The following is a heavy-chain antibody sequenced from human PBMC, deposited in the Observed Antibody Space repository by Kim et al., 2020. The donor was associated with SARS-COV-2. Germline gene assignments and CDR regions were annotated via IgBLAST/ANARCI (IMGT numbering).Heavy chain of an antibody. CDR1: GYTFTGYY. CDR3: ARARGSSGWMRDFDY. CDR2: INPNSGGT. D-gene: IGHD3-22*01. J-gene: IGHJ4*02. V-gene: IGHV1-2*06. Sequence: ASVKVSCKASGYTFTGYYMHWVRQAPGQGLEWMGRINPNSGGTNYAQKFQGRVTMTRDTSISTAYMELSRLRSDDTAVYYCARARGSSGWMRDFDYWGQGTLVTVSS.